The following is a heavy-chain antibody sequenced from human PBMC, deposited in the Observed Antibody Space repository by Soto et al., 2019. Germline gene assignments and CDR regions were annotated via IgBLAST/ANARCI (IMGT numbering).Heavy chain of an antibody. J-gene: IGHJ5*02. V-gene: IGHV1-69*13. D-gene: IGHD6-19*01. CDR1: GGTFSSYA. CDR3: ARGKVAVAGTGFWFDP. Sequence: SVKVSCKASGGTFSSYAISWVRQAPGQGLEWMGGIIPIFGTANYAQKFQGRVTITADESTSTAYMELSSLRSEDTAVYYCARGKVAVAGTGFWFDPWGQGTLVTVSS. CDR2: IIPIFGTA.